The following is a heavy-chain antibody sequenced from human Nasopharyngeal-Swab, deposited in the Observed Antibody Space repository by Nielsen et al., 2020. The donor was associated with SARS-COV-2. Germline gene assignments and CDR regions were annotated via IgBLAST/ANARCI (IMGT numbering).Heavy chain of an antibody. CDR1: GYTFTNYS. CDR2: INTNTGNP. J-gene: IGHJ6*02. V-gene: IGHV7-4-1*01. CDR3: ARGQTAVAFGKRHFDYHGVDV. D-gene: IGHD6-19*01. Sequence: ASVKVSCKASGYTFTNYSINWVRQAPGQGLEWMGWINTNTGNPTYAQGSTGRFVFSLDTSVSTSYLQIPSLKAEDTAVYYCARGQTAVAFGKRHFDYHGVDVWGQGTTVTVSS.